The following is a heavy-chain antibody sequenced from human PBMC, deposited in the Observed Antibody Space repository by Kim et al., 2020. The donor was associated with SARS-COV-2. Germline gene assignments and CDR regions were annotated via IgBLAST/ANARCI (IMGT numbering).Heavy chain of an antibody. D-gene: IGHD5-12*01. CDR2: LNPNSGVT. CDR1: GYTFTQYH. Sequence: ASVKVSCKTSGYTFTQYHIHWLRQAPGQGLEWMGWLNPNSGVTNYAQNFQDRVTMTRDTSISTAYMQLSSLRSDDTALYYCARWLQMTHYFDSWGQGTLV. V-gene: IGHV1-2*02. CDR3: ARWLQMTHYFDS. J-gene: IGHJ4*02.